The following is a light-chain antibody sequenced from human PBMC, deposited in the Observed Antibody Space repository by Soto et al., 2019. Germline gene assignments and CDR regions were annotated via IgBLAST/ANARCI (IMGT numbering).Light chain of an antibody. Sequence: VLTQSPGTLSLSPGERATLSCRASQSVSSSYLAWYQQKPGQSPRLLIYDASNRATGIPDRFSGSGSGTDFTLTISRLEPEDFAVYYCQQYGSLITFGQGTRLEIK. CDR1: QSVSSSY. J-gene: IGKJ5*01. CDR3: QQYGSLIT. V-gene: IGKV3-20*01. CDR2: DAS.